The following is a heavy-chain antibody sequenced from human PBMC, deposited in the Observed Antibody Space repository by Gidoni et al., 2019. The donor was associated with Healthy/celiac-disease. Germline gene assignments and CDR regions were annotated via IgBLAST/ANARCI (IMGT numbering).Heavy chain of an antibody. V-gene: IGHV3-15*01. J-gene: IGHJ4*02. Sequence: EVQLVESGGGLVKPGGSLRRSGAASGFTFSNAWMSWGRPAPGKGLEWVGRIKSKTDGGTTDYAAPVKGRFTISRDDSKNTLYLQMNSLKTEDTAVYYCTTDLDGWVPAAPFDYWGQGTLFTVSS. CDR1: GFTFSNAW. CDR3: TTDLDGWVPAAPFDY. D-gene: IGHD2-2*01. CDR2: IKSKTDGGTT.